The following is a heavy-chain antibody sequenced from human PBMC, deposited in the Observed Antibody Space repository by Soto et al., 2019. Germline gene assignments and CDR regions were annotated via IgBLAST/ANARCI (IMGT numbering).Heavy chain of an antibody. CDR3: ARAVRTSIFGVGRGWFDP. CDR2: IYYSGST. Sequence: SETLSLTCTVSGGSISSYYWSWIRQPPGKGLEWIGYIYYSGSTNYNPSLKSRVTISVDTSKNQFSLKLSSVTAADTAVYYCARAVRTSIFGVGRGWFDPWGQGTLVTVSS. J-gene: IGHJ5*02. CDR1: GGSISSYY. V-gene: IGHV4-59*01. D-gene: IGHD3-3*01.